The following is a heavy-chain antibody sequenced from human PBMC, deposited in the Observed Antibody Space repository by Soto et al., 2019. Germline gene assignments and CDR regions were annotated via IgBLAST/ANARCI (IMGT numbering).Heavy chain of an antibody. CDR3: VKPYYASGSYVLSY. Sequence: PGGSLRLSCSASGFTFSSYAMHWVRQAPGKGLEYVSTISTDGISTYYADSVKGRFTISRDNSKNTLYLQMSSLRPEDTALYYCVKPYYASGSYVLSYWGQGTLVTVSS. CDR2: ISTDGIST. D-gene: IGHD3-10*01. CDR1: GFTFSSYA. V-gene: IGHV3-64D*06. J-gene: IGHJ4*02.